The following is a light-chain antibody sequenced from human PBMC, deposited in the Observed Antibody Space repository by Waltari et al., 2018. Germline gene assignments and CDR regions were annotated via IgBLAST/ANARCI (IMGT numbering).Light chain of an antibody. V-gene: IGLV8-61*01. CDR1: SGSVSTTFY. CDR3: SLYMGSDIWV. J-gene: IGLJ3*02. Sequence: QTVVTQEPTLSVSPGGTVTLTGALTSGSVSTTFYATWSQQNPGQPPRTLVYKGSSRSSGVPDRFSGSILGNKAALTITGAQADDESNYYCSLYMGSDIWVFGGGTKLTVL. CDR2: KGS.